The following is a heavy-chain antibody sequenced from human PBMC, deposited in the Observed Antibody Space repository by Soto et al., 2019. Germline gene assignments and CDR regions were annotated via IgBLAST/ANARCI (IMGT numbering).Heavy chain of an antibody. D-gene: IGHD6-13*01. CDR2: IYPGDSDT. CDR1: GYTFTSNW. Sequence: PGESLKISCKGSGYTFTSNWIGWVRQMPGKGQEWMGIIYPGDSDTRYSTSFQGQITISADKSISTAHLQWSSLKASDNGMYYCARSISGSSLYYFDYWGQGTLVTVSS. CDR3: ARSISGSSLYYFDY. J-gene: IGHJ4*02. V-gene: IGHV5-51*01.